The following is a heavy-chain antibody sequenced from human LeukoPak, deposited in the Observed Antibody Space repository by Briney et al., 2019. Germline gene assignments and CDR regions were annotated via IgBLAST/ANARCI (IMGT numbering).Heavy chain of an antibody. Sequence: GGSLRLSCAASGFTFSSYAMSWVRQAPGKGLEWVSAISGIGGSTYYADSVKRRFTISRDNSKNTLYLQMNSLRAEDTAVYYCAKDRGYYDSSGYYLSYFDYWGQGTLVTVSS. CDR1: GFTFSSYA. V-gene: IGHV3-23*01. J-gene: IGHJ4*02. D-gene: IGHD3-22*01. CDR2: ISGIGGST. CDR3: AKDRGYYDSSGYYLSYFDY.